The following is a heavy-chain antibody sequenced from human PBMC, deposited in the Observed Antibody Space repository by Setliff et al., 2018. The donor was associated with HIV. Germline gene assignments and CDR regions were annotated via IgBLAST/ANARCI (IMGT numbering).Heavy chain of an antibody. CDR1: GGSISSYY. V-gene: IGHV4-38-2*02. D-gene: IGHD2-15*01. J-gene: IGHJ3*02. Sequence: PSETLSLTCTVSGGSISSYYWGWLRQPPGKGLEWIGSVYHSGSTYYNPSLKSRVTISVHTSKTQFSLKLNSVTAADTAVYYCARGGVGPATYASAFDIWGQGTMVTVSS. CDR2: VYHSGST. CDR3: ARGGVGPATYASAFDI.